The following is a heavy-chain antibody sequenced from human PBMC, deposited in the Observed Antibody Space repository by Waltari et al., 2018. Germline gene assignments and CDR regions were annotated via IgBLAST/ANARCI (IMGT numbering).Heavy chain of an antibody. CDR3: AKDEGAAAGYYYYYMDV. CDR1: GLTCSSYA. D-gene: IGHD6-13*01. J-gene: IGHJ6*03. V-gene: IGHV3-23*04. CDR2: ISGSGGST. Sequence: EVQLVEAGGGLVQPGGSLRLSCAASGLTCSSYAMICARQASGKGVEWVSAISGSGGSTYYADSVKGRFTISRDNSKNTLYLQMNSLRAEDTAVYYCAKDEGAAAGYYYYYMDVWGKGTTVTVSS.